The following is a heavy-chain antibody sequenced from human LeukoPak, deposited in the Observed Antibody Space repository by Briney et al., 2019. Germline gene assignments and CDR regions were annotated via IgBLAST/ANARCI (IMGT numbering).Heavy chain of an antibody. J-gene: IGHJ4*02. D-gene: IGHD3-10*01. Sequence: GGSLRLSCAASGFTFSSYGMSWVRQAPGKGLEWVSVIGGRDGSTYYADSVMGRFTISRDNSKNTLYVQMNSLRAEDTAVYYCAKGHYYGSGSLDYWGQGTLVTVSS. CDR1: GFTFSSYG. V-gene: IGHV3-23*01. CDR2: IGGRDGST. CDR3: AKGHYYGSGSLDY.